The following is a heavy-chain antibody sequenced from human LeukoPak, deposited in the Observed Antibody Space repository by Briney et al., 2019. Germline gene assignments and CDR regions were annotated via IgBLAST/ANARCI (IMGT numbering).Heavy chain of an antibody. CDR2: ISRSSGTI. CDR3: AREDIGAFDI. Sequence: GGSLRLSCAASGFTFSSYSMNWVRQAPGKGLEWVSYISRSSGTIYYADSVKGRFTISRDNAKNSLYLQMNSLRAEDTAVYYCAREDIGAFDIWGQGTMVTVSS. J-gene: IGHJ3*02. CDR1: GFTFSSYS. D-gene: IGHD5-12*01. V-gene: IGHV3-48*01.